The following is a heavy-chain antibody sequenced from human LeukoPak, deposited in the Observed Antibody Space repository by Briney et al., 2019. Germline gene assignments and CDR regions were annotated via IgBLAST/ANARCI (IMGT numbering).Heavy chain of an antibody. D-gene: IGHD2-21*02. CDR1: GGSISSYY. J-gene: IGHJ5*02. V-gene: IGHV4-59*01. CDR3: AREARWRRLNGGAVTATRRGWFDP. CDR2: IYYSGST. Sequence: SETLSLTCTVSGGSISSYYWSWIRQPPGKGLEWIGYIYYSGSTNYNPSLKSRVTISVDTSKNQFSLKLSSVTAADTAVYYCAREARWRRLNGGAVTATRRGWFDPWGQGTLVTVSS.